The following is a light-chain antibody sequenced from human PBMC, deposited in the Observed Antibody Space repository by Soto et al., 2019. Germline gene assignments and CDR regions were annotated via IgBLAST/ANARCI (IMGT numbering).Light chain of an antibody. CDR3: SSYTNSDTWV. CDR1: SSDVGGYNY. Sequence: QSALTQPASVSGSPGQSITISCTGTSSDVGGYNYVSWYQQHPGQVPKLTIYEVTNRHSGVSSRFSGSKSGNTASLTISGLQAEDEADYYCSSYTNSDTWVFGGGTKLTVL. J-gene: IGLJ3*02. CDR2: EVT. V-gene: IGLV2-14*01.